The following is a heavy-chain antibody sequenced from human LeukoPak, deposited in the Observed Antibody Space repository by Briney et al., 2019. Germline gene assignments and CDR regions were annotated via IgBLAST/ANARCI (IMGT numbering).Heavy chain of an antibody. D-gene: IGHD6-6*01. CDR1: GYSFTSYW. V-gene: IGHV5-51*01. CDR3: ARHGSIAARPYYYYYMDV. J-gene: IGHJ6*03. CDR2: IYPGDSDT. Sequence: GESLKISCKGSGYSFTSYWIGWVRQMPGKGLEWMGIIYPGDSDTRYSPSFQGQVTISADKSISTAYLQWSSLKASDTAMYYCARHGSIAARPYYYYYMDVWGKGTTVAVSS.